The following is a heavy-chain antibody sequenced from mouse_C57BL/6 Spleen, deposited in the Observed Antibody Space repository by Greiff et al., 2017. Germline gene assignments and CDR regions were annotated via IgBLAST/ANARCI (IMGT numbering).Heavy chain of an antibody. D-gene: IGHD1-1*01. J-gene: IGHJ4*01. V-gene: IGHV1-80*01. Sequence: QVQLKQSGAELVKPGASVKISCKASGYAFSSYSMHWVKQRPGKGLEWIGQFYPGDGDTNYNGKFKGKATLTADKSSSTAYMQLSSLTSEDSAVYFCARSLLLRRAMDYWGQGTPVTVSA. CDR1: GYAFSSYS. CDR3: ARSLLLRRAMDY. CDR2: FYPGDGDT.